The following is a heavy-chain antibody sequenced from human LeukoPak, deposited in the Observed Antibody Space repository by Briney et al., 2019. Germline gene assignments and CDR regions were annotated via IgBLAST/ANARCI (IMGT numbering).Heavy chain of an antibody. V-gene: IGHV1-18*01. D-gene: IGHD2-2*01. J-gene: IGHJ4*02. CDR2: ISAYNGNT. Sequence: ASVKVSCKASGYTFTSYGISWVRQAPGQGLEWMGWISAYNGNTNYAQKLQGRVTMTTDTSTSTAYMELRSLRSDDTAVYYCARYSWYTCSGTSCHNPVFDYWGQGTLVTVSS. CDR3: ARYSWYTCSGTSCHNPVFDY. CDR1: GYTFTSYG.